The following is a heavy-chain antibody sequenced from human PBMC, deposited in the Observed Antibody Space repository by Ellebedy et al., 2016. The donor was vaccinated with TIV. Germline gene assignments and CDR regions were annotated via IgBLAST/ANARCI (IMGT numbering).Heavy chain of an antibody. V-gene: IGHV1-2*02. Sequence: ASVKVSCKASGYSFIGYYLHWVRQAPGQGFEWMGWINPNTGGTDYAQKFQDRVKMTRDTSLTTAYMELSSLRPDDGAVYFCARDPGYCKSTNCYNLDFFDFWGQGTLVTVSS. CDR3: ARDPGYCKSTNCYNLDFFDF. D-gene: IGHD2-2*02. CDR1: GYSFIGYY. CDR2: INPNTGGT. J-gene: IGHJ4*02.